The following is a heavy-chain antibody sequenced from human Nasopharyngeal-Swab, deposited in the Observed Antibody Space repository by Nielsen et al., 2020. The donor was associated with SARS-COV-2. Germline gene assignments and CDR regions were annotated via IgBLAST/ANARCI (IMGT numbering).Heavy chain of an antibody. CDR2: INSDGSKR. CDR1: GFTFSDYW. CDR3: ARAYDY. V-gene: IGHV3-74*01. J-gene: IGHJ4*02. Sequence: LKISSAASGFTFSDYWMHWVRQVPGKGLVWISGINSDGSKRVFADSVKGRFTISRDSAKNTVYLQMNSLRAEDTAVYYCARAYDYWGQGTLVTVSS.